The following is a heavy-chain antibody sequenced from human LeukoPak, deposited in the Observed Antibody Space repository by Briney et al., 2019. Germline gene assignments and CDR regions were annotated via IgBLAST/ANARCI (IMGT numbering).Heavy chain of an antibody. J-gene: IGHJ5*02. D-gene: IGHD3-10*01. CDR3: ARDRPYITMVRGVILKYNWFDP. Sequence: PGGSLRLSCAASGFTFSSYAMSWVRQTPGKGLEWVSAISGSGGSTYYADSAKGRFTISRDNSKNALYLQMNSLRAEDTAVYYCARDRPYITMVRGVILKYNWFDPWGQGTLVTVSS. CDR1: GFTFSSYA. V-gene: IGHV3-23*01. CDR2: ISGSGGST.